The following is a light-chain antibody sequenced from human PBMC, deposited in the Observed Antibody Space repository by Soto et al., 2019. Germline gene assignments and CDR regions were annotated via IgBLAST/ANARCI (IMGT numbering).Light chain of an antibody. Sequence: DIQMTQSPSTLSASVGDRVTITCRASQSISSWLAWYQQKPGKAPKLLIYDASSLESGVPSRVSGSGSGTEFTLTISSLQPDDFATYYGQQYNSYLFGQGTKVEIK. CDR1: QSISSW. V-gene: IGKV1-5*01. J-gene: IGKJ1*01. CDR3: QQYNSYL. CDR2: DAS.